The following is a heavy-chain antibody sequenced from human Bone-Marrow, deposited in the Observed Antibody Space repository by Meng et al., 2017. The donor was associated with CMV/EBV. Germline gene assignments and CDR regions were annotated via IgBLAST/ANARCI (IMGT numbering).Heavy chain of an antibody. D-gene: IGHD4-23*01. V-gene: IGHV4-39*01. CDR3: ARHGGDGGNSCSFDF. CDR2: IHNSANT. CDR1: ADSLSNTNYY. J-gene: IGHJ4*02. Sequence: SETRSLTGTVSADSLSNTNYYWGWIRQPPGKGLEWIGSIHNSANTFRNPSLGSRITMSIDTSKNHFPLKLSSVTVADTAVYYCARHGGDGGNSCSFDFWGQGTLVTVSS.